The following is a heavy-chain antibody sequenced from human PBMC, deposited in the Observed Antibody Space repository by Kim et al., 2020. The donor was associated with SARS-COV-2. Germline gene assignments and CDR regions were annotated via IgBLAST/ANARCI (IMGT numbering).Heavy chain of an antibody. CDR1: GGSISSGGYY. CDR3: AREAASRVYCSSTSCAPYYYYGMDV. Sequence: SETLSLTCTVSGGSISSGGYYWSWIRQHPGKGLEWIGYIYYSGSTYYNPSLKSRVTISVDTSKNQFSLKLSSVNAADTAVYYCAREAASRVYCSSTSCAPYYYYGMDVWGQGTTVTVSS. V-gene: IGHV4-31*03. J-gene: IGHJ6*02. D-gene: IGHD2-2*01. CDR2: IYYSGST.